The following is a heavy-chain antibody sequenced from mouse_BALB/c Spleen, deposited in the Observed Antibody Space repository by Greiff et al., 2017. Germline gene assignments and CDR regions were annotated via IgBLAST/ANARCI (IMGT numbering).Heavy chain of an antibody. CDR1: GFTFKDTY. CDR3: ARYYGYDAMDY. CDR2: FDPAIGNT. J-gene: IGHJ4*01. D-gene: IGHD1-2*01. V-gene: IGHV14-3*02. Sequence: VKLQESGAELVKPGASVKLSCTASGFTFKDTYMPWVKQRPEQGLGWIGRFDPAIGNTKYDPKFQGKATIPADTSSNTAYQQRSSLTSEDTAVYYCARYYGYDAMDYWGQGTPVTVSS.